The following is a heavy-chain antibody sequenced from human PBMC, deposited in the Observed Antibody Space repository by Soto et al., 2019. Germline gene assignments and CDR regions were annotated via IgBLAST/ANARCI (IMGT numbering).Heavy chain of an antibody. V-gene: IGHV3-30-3*01. CDR3: AKDLRGLTTVDDP. J-gene: IGHJ5*02. Sequence: QVQLVVSGGGVVQPGRSLRLSCSASGFMFSNYAMHWVRQAPGKGLEWVGAISYDGTTTYYADSVKGRFTISRDNSKNTLYLQMTILRTEDTAVYYCAKDLRGLTTVDDPCGQGTLVSVSS. D-gene: IGHD1-1*01. CDR2: ISYDGTTT. CDR1: GFMFSNYA.